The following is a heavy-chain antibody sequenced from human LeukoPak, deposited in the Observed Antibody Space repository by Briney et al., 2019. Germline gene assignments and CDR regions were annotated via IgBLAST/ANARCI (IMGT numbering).Heavy chain of an antibody. V-gene: IGHV3-73*01. J-gene: IGHJ4*02. CDR1: GFIFSGSA. D-gene: IGHD2-2*01. CDR2: IRGKANSYET. CDR3: TRLPTCSSTTCPFDY. Sequence: GESLKLSCAASGFIFSGSAIHWVRQASGKGLEWVGRIRGKANSYETAYAASVNGRFTISRDDSKNTAYLQMNSLKTEDTAVYYCTRLPTCSSTTCPFDYWGQGTLVTASS.